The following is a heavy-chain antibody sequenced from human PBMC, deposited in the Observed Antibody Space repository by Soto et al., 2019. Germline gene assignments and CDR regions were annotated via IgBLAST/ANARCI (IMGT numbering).Heavy chain of an antibody. V-gene: IGHV3-30-3*01. CDR1: GFTFGTYA. J-gene: IGHJ6*02. CDR3: ARVTPGNNLYYFSGMDV. D-gene: IGHD1-1*01. CDR2: ISYEGSNT. Sequence: VQLVESGGGVVQPGRSLRLSCVASGFTFGTYAIHWVRQAPGKGLQGVALISYEGSNTYYADSVKGRFTVSRDNSKSTLYLQMNSLRPEDTGVYYCARVTPGNNLYYFSGMDVWGQGTSVTVSS.